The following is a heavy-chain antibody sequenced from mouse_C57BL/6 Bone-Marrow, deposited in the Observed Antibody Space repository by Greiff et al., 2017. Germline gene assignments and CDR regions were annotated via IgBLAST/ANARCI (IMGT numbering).Heavy chain of an antibody. CDR1: GFTFSSYA. Sequence: EVKVVESGGGLVKPGGSLKLSCAASGFTFSSYAMSWVRQTPEKRLEWVATISDGGSYTYYPANVKGRFTISIDNAKNNLYLQMSHLKSEDTAMYYCARYRGTARDARDDWGQGTSVTVSS. V-gene: IGHV5-4*03. D-gene: IGHD3-2*01. CDR3: ARYRGTARDARDD. J-gene: IGHJ4*01. CDR2: ISDGGSYT.